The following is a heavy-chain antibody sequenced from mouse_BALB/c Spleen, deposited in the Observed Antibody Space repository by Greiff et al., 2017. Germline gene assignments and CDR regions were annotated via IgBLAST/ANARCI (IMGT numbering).Heavy chain of an antibody. J-gene: IGHJ4*01. CDR2: IWGDGST. D-gene: IGHD3-2*01. CDR3: AREGQLGLPYYAMDY. Sequence: VQLVESGPGLVAPSQSLSITCTVSGFSLTGYGVNWVRQPPGKGLEWLGMIWGDGSTDYNSALKSRLSISKDNSKSQVFLKMNSLQTDDTARYYCAREGQLGLPYYAMDYWGQGTSVTVSS. V-gene: IGHV2-6-7*01. CDR1: GFSLTGYG.